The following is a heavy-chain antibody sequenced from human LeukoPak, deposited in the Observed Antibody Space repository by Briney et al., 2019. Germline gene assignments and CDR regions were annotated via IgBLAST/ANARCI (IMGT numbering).Heavy chain of an antibody. CDR2: IYTRGST. D-gene: IGHD2-15*01. Sequence: PSETLSLTCTVSSGSINNYYWSWIRQPAGKGLEWIGRIYTRGSTNYNPSLKSRVTMSVDTSKNQFSQKLSSVTAADTAVYYCARGRYCSADICSGGDAFDIWGQGTMVSVSS. CDR1: SGSINNYY. J-gene: IGHJ3*02. V-gene: IGHV4-4*07. CDR3: ARGRYCSADICSGGDAFDI.